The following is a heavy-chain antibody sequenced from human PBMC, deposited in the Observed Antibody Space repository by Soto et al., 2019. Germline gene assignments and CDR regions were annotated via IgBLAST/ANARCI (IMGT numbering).Heavy chain of an antibody. CDR2: ISSNGGST. CDR1: GFTFSSYA. Sequence: PGGSLRLSCAASGFTFSSYAMHWVRQAPGKGLEYVSAISSNGGSTYYADSAKGRFTISRDNSKNTLYLQMGSLRAEDMAVYYCARGGGGYYYDSSGYYSTPYYYYGMDVCGQGTTVTVSS. V-gene: IGHV3-64*02. D-gene: IGHD3-22*01. J-gene: IGHJ6*02. CDR3: ARGGGGYYYDSSGYYSTPYYYYGMDV.